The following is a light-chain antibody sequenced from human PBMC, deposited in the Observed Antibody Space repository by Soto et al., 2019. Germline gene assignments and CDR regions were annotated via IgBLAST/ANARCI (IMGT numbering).Light chain of an antibody. CDR1: QSVSNN. V-gene: IGKV3D-15*01. CDR2: AAS. J-gene: IGKJ1*01. CDR3: QQYNNWWT. Sequence: EIVMTQSPATLSVSPGERATLSWRASQSVSNNLAWYQQKPGQAPRLLIYAASTRATGIPARFIGNGSGTEFTLTISSLKSEDFAVYYCQQYNNWWTFGQGTKVDIK.